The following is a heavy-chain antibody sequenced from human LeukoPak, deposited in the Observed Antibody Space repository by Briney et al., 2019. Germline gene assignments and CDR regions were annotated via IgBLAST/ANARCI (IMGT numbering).Heavy chain of an antibody. D-gene: IGHD3-9*01. Sequence: PGGSLRLSCAASGFTVSSNYMSWIRQAPGKGLEWVSYISSSGSTIYYADSVKGRFTISRDNAKNSLYLQMNSLRAEDTAVYYCARDSSPYYDILTGYHRNFDYWGQGTLVTVSS. CDR1: GFTVSSNY. CDR2: ISSSGSTI. J-gene: IGHJ4*02. CDR3: ARDSSPYYDILTGYHRNFDY. V-gene: IGHV3-11*01.